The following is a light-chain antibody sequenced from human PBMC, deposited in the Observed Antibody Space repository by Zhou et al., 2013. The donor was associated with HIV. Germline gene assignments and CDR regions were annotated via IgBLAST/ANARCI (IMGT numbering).Light chain of an antibody. V-gene: IGKV1D-12*01. CDR1: QGISNY. CDR2: GAS. CDR3: QQANRFPQT. Sequence: DIQMTQSPSSVSASVGDRVTITCRASQGISNYLAWYQQKPGKVPKLLIYGASSLQSGVPSRFSGSGFGTDFTLTINRLHPEDFATYYCQQANRFPQTFGQGTKVEIK. J-gene: IGKJ2*01.